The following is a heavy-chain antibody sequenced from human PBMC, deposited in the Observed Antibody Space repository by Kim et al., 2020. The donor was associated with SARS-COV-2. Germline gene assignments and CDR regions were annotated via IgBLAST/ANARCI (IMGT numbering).Heavy chain of an antibody. CDR2: ISGSGGTT. CDR1: GFTFNHYA. CDR3: AKDVGEGRIYFDH. Sequence: GGSLRLSCAASGFTFNHYAMTWVRQAQGKKLEWVSSISGSGGTTYDADSVKGRFTISRDNSRNTVYLQMNNLRAEDTAVYYCAKDVGEGRIYFDHWGQGT. J-gene: IGHJ4*02. V-gene: IGHV3-23*01. D-gene: IGHD3-10*01.